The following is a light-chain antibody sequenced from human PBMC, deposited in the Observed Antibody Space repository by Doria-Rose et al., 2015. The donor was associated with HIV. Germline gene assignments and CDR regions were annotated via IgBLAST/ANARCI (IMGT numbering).Light chain of an antibody. J-gene: IGKJ1*01. CDR3: HQYGTSWT. Sequence: EIVLTQSPGTLSLSPGDRATLSCRASQSFSSTYLAWYQQKPGQAPSLLIYDGSTRATGIPGRFSASGSGTDFTLTINRLEPEDFALYYCHQYGTSWTFGQGTKVEI. V-gene: IGKV3-20*01. CDR2: DGS. CDR1: QSFSSTY.